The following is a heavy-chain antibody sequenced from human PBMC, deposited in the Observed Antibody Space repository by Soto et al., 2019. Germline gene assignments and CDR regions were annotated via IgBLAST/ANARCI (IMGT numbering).Heavy chain of an antibody. V-gene: IGHV3-30*18. D-gene: IGHD5-12*01. J-gene: IGHJ4*02. CDR3: AKSKYSGYVSRRGYYFDY. Sequence: QVQLVESGGGVVQPGRSLRLSCAASGFTFSNYGIYWVRQAPGKGLEWVAHISYDGSNTDYADSVKGRFTISRDDSKNTLFLQMNSLRAEDTALYFCAKSKYSGYVSRRGYYFDYWGQGTLVTVSS. CDR2: ISYDGSNT. CDR1: GFTFSNYG.